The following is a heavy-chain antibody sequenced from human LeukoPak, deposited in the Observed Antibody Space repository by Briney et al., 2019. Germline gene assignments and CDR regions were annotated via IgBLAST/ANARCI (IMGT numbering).Heavy chain of an antibody. Sequence: ASVKVSCKASGYTFTNFGISWVRQAPGQGLEWMGWITPYNGNTNYAQTLQGRVTMTTDTSTSTAYMELRSLRSDDTAVYYCARENRNWFDPWGQGTLVTVSS. CDR2: ITPYNGNT. V-gene: IGHV1-18*01. J-gene: IGHJ5*02. D-gene: IGHD1/OR15-1a*01. CDR3: ARENRNWFDP. CDR1: GYTFTNFG.